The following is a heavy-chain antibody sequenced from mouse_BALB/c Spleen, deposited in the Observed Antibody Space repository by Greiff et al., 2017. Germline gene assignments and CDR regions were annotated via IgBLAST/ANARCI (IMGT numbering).Heavy chain of an antibody. CDR1: GFTFTDYY. V-gene: IGHV7-3*02. CDR3: ARDNGSGAMDY. D-gene: IGHD3-1*01. Sequence: EVQVVESGGGLVQPGGSLRLSCATSGFTFTDYYMSWVRQPPGTALEWLGFIRNKANGYTTEYSASVKGRFTISRDNSQSILYLQMNTLRAEDSATYYCARDNGSGAMDYWGQGTSVTVSA. CDR2: IRNKANGYTT. J-gene: IGHJ4*01.